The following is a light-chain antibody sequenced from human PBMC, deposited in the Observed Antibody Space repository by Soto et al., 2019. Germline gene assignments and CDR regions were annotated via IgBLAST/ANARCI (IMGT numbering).Light chain of an antibody. CDR3: QQSYSTPRT. V-gene: IGKV1-39*01. Sequence: DIQMTQSPSSLSASVGDRVTITCRASQSISNYLNWYQQKPGKAPKLLMFAESSLQSGVPSRFSGVGSGTDFTLTISSLQPEDFAIYYCQQSYSTPRTFGQGTKVEIK. CDR2: AES. CDR1: QSISNY. J-gene: IGKJ1*01.